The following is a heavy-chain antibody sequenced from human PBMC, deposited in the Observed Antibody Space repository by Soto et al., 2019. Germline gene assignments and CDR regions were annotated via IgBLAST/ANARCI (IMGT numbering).Heavy chain of an antibody. CDR1: GYTFTNYG. J-gene: IGHJ5*02. V-gene: IGHV1-18*01. CDR2: ISAYNGNT. Sequence: QVQLVQSGAEVKKPGASVKVSCKASGYTFTNYGISWVRQAPGQVLEWMGWISAYNGNTNFAQKLQGRITMTTDTSTSPAYMALRILRSDDTAVYSWAIGVGSGSYYNQYNWFDPWGQGTLVTFSA. D-gene: IGHD3-10*01. CDR3: AIGVGSGSYYNQYNWFDP.